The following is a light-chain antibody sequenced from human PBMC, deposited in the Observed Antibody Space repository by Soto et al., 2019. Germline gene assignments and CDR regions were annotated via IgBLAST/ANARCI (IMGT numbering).Light chain of an antibody. Sequence: DIQMTQSPSSLSASVGDRVTISCRASQGISNYLAWYQQKPGKAPRLLIYAASSLQSGFSFRFTGSGSGTDFTLTISSLQPEDVATYYCQNYNWPPFTFGPGTKVDIK. CDR2: AAS. CDR3: QNYNWPPFT. CDR1: QGISNY. V-gene: IGKV1-27*01. J-gene: IGKJ3*01.